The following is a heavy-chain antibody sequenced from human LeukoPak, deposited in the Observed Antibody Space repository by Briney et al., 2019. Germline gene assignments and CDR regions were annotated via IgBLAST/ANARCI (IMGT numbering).Heavy chain of an antibody. Sequence: GGSLRLSCAASGFTFRNYAMYWVRQAPGKGLEWVAFTNYDGSDRCYADSVKGRFTVSRDNPKNTLYLQMNSLRTEDAAVYYCAKDLPDRYSLEYWGQGTMVTVPS. CDR2: TNYDGSDR. V-gene: IGHV3-30*02. CDR1: GFTFRNYA. CDR3: AKDLPDRYSLEY. J-gene: IGHJ4*02. D-gene: IGHD2-15*01.